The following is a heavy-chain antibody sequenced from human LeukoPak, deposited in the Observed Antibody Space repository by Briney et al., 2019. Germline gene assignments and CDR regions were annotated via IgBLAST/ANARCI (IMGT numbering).Heavy chain of an antibody. CDR3: ARRGGYSLFDY. CDR2: MKYDGSEI. V-gene: IGHV3-7*01. CDR1: GFTFSSYW. Sequence: GGSLRLSCAASGFTFSSYWMSWVRQALGKGLEWVANMKYDGSEIYYVDSVKGRFTISRDNAMNSLFLQMNSLRAEDTAVYYCARRGGYSLFDYWGQGTLVTVSS. D-gene: IGHD2-21*01. J-gene: IGHJ4*02.